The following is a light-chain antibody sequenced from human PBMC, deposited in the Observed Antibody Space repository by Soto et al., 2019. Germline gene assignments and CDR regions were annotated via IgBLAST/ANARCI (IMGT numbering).Light chain of an antibody. V-gene: IGKV1-5*01. J-gene: IGKJ1*01. Sequence: DIQVTQSSSTLSASVGDRVTITCGASQSIGTWLAWYQQKPGKAPKLLIFDASTLESGVPSRFSGSGSGTDFTLTISSLQPDDFATYYCQQYSDSSGAFGQGTKVDIK. CDR3: QQYSDSSGA. CDR2: DAS. CDR1: QSIGTW.